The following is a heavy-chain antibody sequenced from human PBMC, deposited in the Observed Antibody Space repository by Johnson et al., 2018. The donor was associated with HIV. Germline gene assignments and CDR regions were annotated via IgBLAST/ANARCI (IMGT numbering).Heavy chain of an antibody. CDR1: GFTFDDYA. CDR3: AKVHSGQLVGYAFDI. Sequence: VQPVESGGGLVQPGRSLRLSCAASGFTFDDYAMHWVRQAPGKGLEWVSGISWNSGSIGYADSVKGRFTISRDNAKNSLYLQMNSLRAEDTALYYCAKVHSGQLVGYAFDIWGQGTMVTVSS. CDR2: ISWNSGSI. V-gene: IGHV3-9*01. J-gene: IGHJ3*02. D-gene: IGHD1-26*01.